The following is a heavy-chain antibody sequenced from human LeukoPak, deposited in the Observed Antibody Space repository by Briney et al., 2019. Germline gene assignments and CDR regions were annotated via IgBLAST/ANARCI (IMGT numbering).Heavy chain of an antibody. J-gene: IGHJ4*02. D-gene: IGHD3-16*01. Sequence: GGSLRLSCTVSGFTVSSNYMSWVRQAPGKGLEWVSVIYSGGSTYYADSVKGRFTISRDNSKNTLYLQMNSLRAEDTAVYYCARDSWVDYWGQGTLVTVSS. CDR3: ARDSWVDY. CDR1: GFTVSSNY. V-gene: IGHV3-53*01. CDR2: IYSGGST.